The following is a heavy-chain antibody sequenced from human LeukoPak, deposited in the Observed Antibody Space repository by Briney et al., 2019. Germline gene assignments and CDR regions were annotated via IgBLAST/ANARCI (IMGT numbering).Heavy chain of an antibody. CDR2: IYYSGST. D-gene: IGHD6-13*01. J-gene: IGHJ5*02. V-gene: IGHV4-59*01. Sequence: SGTLSLTCTVSGGSISSYYWSWIRQPPGKGLEWIGYIYYSGSTNYNPSLKSRVTISVDTSKNQFSLKLSSVTAADTAVYYCARGCSAGTPHNWFDPWGQGTLVTVSS. CDR1: GGSISSYY. CDR3: ARGCSAGTPHNWFDP.